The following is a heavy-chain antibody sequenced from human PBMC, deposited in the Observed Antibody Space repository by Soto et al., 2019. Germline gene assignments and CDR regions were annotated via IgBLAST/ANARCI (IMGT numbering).Heavy chain of an antibody. D-gene: IGHD4-17*01. CDR1: GYTFRSYG. CDR2: SNGGNGFT. CDR3: ARLSYSDALDV. J-gene: IGHJ6*02. V-gene: IGHV1-3*02. Sequence: QVQLVQSGAEVRTPGASVKISCMASGYTFRSYGVQWVRQAPGQSLEWVGWSNGGNGFTKYSQELQDRVTITRDTAASTIYMELRGLTSDDTAVYYCARLSYSDALDVWGQGTTVTVSS.